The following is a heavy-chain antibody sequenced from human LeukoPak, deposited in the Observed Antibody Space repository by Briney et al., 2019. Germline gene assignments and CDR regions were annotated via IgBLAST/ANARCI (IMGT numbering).Heavy chain of an antibody. Sequence: SETLSLTCAVYGGSFSGYYWSWIRQPPGKGLEWIGEINHSGSTNYNPSLKSRVTISVDTSKNQFSLKLSSVTAADTAVYYCARRRITMVRGPYNWFDPWGQGTLVTVSS. CDR2: INHSGST. D-gene: IGHD3-10*01. CDR3: ARRRITMVRGPYNWFDP. V-gene: IGHV4-34*01. CDR1: GGSFSGYY. J-gene: IGHJ5*02.